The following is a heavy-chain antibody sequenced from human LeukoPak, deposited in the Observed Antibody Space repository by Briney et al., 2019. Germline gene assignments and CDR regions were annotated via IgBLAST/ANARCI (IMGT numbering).Heavy chain of an antibody. CDR2: ISGSGGST. V-gene: IGHV3-23*01. D-gene: IGHD2-8*01. J-gene: IGHJ6*02. Sequence: GGSLRLSCAASGFTFSSYAMSWVRQAPGKGLEWVSAISGSGGSTYYADSVKGRFTISRDNSKNTLYLQMNSLRAEDTAVYYCAKVRAKWTPHYYYGMDVWGQGTTVTVSS. CDR3: AKVRAKWTPHYYYGMDV. CDR1: GFTFSSYA.